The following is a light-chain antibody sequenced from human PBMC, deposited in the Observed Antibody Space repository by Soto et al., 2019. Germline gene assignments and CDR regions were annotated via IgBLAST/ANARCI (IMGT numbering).Light chain of an antibody. J-gene: IGLJ2*01. CDR3: AVWDDSLNGMV. V-gene: IGLV1-44*01. Sequence: QSVLTQPPSASGTPGQRVTISCSGSSSNIETNTVDWYQHLPGTAPKVLIFNNNQRPSGVPDRFSGSKSGTSASLAISGLQPEDEADYYCAVWDDSLNGMVFGGGTKLTVL. CDR1: SSNIETNT. CDR2: NNN.